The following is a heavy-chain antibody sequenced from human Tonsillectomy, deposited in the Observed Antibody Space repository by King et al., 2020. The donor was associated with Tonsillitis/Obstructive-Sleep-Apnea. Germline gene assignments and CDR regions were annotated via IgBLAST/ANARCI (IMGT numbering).Heavy chain of an antibody. CDR3: ARYSLRYCGGDSCYRFDL. CDR2: IFSNDEK. V-gene: IGHV2-26*01. Sequence: VTLKESGPVLVKPTETLTLTCTVSGFSLSNARMGVSWIRQPPGKALEWLAHIFSNDEKSYSTSLKSRLTISKDTSKSQVVLTMTNMDPVDTATYYCARYSLRYCGGDSCYRFDLWGQGTLVTVSS. D-gene: IGHD2-15*01. J-gene: IGHJ5*02. CDR1: GFSLSNARMG.